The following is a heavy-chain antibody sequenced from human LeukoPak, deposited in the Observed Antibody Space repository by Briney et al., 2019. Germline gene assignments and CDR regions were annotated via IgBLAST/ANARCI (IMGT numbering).Heavy chain of an antibody. D-gene: IGHD3-22*01. CDR3: ARGGYYDSSGYLGY. CDR2: IYHSGST. Sequence: SETLSLTCAVPGGSISSSNWWSWVRQPPGKGLEWIGEIYHSGSTNYNPSLKSRVTISVDKSKNQFSLKLSSVTAADTAVYYCARGGYYDSSGYLGYWGQGTLVTVSS. V-gene: IGHV4-4*02. CDR1: GGSISSSNW. J-gene: IGHJ4*02.